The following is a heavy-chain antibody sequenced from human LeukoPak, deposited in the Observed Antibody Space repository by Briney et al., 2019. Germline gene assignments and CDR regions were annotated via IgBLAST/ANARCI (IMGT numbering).Heavy chain of an antibody. Sequence: SVKVSCKASGGTFNSYSISWVRQVPGQGLEWMGGIIPVFGTPNYAQKFQGRVTITTDESTSTVYMEASSLRSVDTAVYYCARVTLDNTPPYFSYMDVWGKGTTVTVSS. J-gene: IGHJ6*03. CDR1: GGTFNSYS. CDR2: IIPVFGTP. D-gene: IGHD2-15*01. V-gene: IGHV1-69*05. CDR3: ARVTLDNTPPYFSYMDV.